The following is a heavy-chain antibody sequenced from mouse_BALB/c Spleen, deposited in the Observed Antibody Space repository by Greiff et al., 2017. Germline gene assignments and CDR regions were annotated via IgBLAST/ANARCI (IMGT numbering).Heavy chain of an antibody. Sequence: VQLQQSGAELVRPGASVTLSCKASGYTFTDYEMHWVKQTPVHGLEWIGAIDPETGGTAYNQKFKGKATLTADKSSSTAYMELRSLTSEDSAVYYCTRRGPTAPFADWGRETLVTVAA. J-gene: IGHJ3*01. CDR2: IDPETGGT. CDR3: TRRGPTAPFAD. D-gene: IGHD1-2*01. V-gene: IGHV1-15*01. CDR1: GYTFTDYE.